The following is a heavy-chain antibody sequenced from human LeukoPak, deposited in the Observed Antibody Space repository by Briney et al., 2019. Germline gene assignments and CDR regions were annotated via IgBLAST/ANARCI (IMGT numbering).Heavy chain of an antibody. CDR1: GGSISSYY. Sequence: SETLSLTCTVSGGSISSYYWSWIRQPPGKGLEWIGYIYYSGSTNYNPSLKSRVTISVDTSKNQFSLKLSSVTAADTAVYYCARHQSMEYQPPDLGYYYGMDVWGQGTTVTVSS. V-gene: IGHV4-59*08. D-gene: IGHD2-2*01. J-gene: IGHJ6*02. CDR3: ARHQSMEYQPPDLGYYYGMDV. CDR2: IYYSGST.